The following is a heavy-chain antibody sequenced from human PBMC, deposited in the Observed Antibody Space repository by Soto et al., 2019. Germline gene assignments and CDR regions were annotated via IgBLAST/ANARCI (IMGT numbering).Heavy chain of an antibody. CDR2: INPNGGST. J-gene: IGHJ6*02. Sequence: QVQLVQSGAEVKKPGASVKVSCKASGYTFTSYYMHWVRQAPGQGLEWMGIINPNGGSTSYAQKFQGRVTMTRDTSTSTVYMELSSLRSEDTAVYYCERDNPSYDFWSGYHNYYYYGMDVWGQGTTVTVSS. CDR1: GYTFTSYY. D-gene: IGHD3-3*01. CDR3: ERDNPSYDFWSGYHNYYYYGMDV. V-gene: IGHV1-46*01.